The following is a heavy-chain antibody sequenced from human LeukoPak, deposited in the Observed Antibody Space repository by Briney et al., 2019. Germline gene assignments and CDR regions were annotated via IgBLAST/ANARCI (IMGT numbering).Heavy chain of an antibody. D-gene: IGHD6-19*01. V-gene: IGHV4-4*02. CDR3: ARGAGSGWPLDK. Sequence: SQTLSLTCDVSGGSVTSTNWWTWFRQPPGKGLEWIGEVHLDGRTNYNPSLKSRLVMSADLPENHISLKLTSVTAADTAVYYCARGAGSGWPLDKWGQGTLVTVSS. J-gene: IGHJ4*02. CDR2: VHLDGRT. CDR1: GGSVTSTNW.